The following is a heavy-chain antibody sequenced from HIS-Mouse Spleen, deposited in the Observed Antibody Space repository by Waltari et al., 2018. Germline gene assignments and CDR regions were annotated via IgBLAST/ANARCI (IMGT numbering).Heavy chain of an antibody. CDR1: GFSPSTSGMC. J-gene: IGHJ4*02. CDR3: ARIQAGKLELPFDY. Sequence: QVTLRESVPALVKPTQTLTLTCPFSGFSPSTSGMCVGWIRQPPGKALERLARIDWDDDKYYITALKTRLTISKDTSKNQVVLTMTNMDPVDTATYYCARIQAGKLELPFDYWGQGTLVTVSS. V-gene: IGHV2-70*15. D-gene: IGHD1-7*01. CDR2: IDWDDDK.